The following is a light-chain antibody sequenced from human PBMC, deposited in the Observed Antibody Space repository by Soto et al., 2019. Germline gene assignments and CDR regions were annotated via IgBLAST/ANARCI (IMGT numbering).Light chain of an antibody. CDR1: QSLLHSNGYKY. Sequence: EMVMTQSPRSLPVTPGEPASISCRSSQSLLHSNGYKYLDWYLQRPGQSPRLLIYLGSNRAPGVPDRFSGSGSGTYFTLRITRVEPEDVGVYYCMQALQTPWTFGKGTKVEI. CDR2: LGS. V-gene: IGKV2-28*01. CDR3: MQALQTPWT. J-gene: IGKJ1*01.